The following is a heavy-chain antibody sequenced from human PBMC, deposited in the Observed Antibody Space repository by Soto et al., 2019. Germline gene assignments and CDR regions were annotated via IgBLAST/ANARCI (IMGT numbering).Heavy chain of an antibody. CDR2: ISYDGSNK. CDR1: GFTFSSYG. J-gene: IGHJ6*02. V-gene: IGHV3-30*18. Sequence: GGSLRLSCAASGFTFSSYGMHWVRQAPGKGLEWVAVISYDGSNKYYADSVKGRFTISRDNSKNTLYLQMNSLRAEDTAVYYCAKRAVAAMLEYYYYGMDVWGQGTTVTVSS. CDR3: AKRAVAAMLEYYYYGMDV. D-gene: IGHD5-12*01.